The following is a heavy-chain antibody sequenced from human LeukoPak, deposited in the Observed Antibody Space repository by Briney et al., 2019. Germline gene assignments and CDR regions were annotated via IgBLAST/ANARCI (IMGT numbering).Heavy chain of an antibody. D-gene: IGHD3-9*01. CDR3: ARDSNYDILTGYYWDY. V-gene: IGHV3-21*01. Sequence: GGSLRLSCAASGFTFSSYSMNWVRQAPGKGLEWVSSISSSSSYIYYADSVKGRFTISRDSAKNSLYLQMNSLRAEDTAVYYCARDSNYDILTGYYWDYWGQGTLVTVSS. CDR2: ISSSSSYI. CDR1: GFTFSSYS. J-gene: IGHJ4*02.